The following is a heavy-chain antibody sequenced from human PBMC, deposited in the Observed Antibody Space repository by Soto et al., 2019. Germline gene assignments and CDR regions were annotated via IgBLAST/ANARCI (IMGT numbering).Heavy chain of an antibody. CDR2: ISSSSSTI. CDR3: ARDVGYCSGGSCYFSDY. CDR1: GFTFSSYS. J-gene: IGHJ4*02. V-gene: IGHV3-48*02. Sequence: GGSLRLSCAASGFTFSSYSMNWVRQAPGKGLEWVSYISSSSSTIYYADSVKGRFTISRDNAKNSLYLQMNSLRDEDTAVYYCARDVGYCSGGSCYFSDYWGQGTLVTVSS. D-gene: IGHD2-15*01.